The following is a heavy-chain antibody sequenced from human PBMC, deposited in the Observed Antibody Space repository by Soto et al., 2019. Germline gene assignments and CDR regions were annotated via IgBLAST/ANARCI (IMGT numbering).Heavy chain of an antibody. CDR3: ARSGLRFSIAARRTAFDM. Sequence: PGGSLRLSCAASGFTFSSYAMHWVRQGPGKGLEWVAAISFDGSNKYDADSVKGRFSISRDNPKNTLYLQMNSLRVEDTAVYYCARSGLRFSIAARRTAFDMWGQGTMVTVSS. J-gene: IGHJ3*02. D-gene: IGHD6-6*01. V-gene: IGHV3-30-3*01. CDR2: ISFDGSNK. CDR1: GFTFSSYA.